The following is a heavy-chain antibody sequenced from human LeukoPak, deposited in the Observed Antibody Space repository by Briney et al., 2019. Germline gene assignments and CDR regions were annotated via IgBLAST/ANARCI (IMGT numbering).Heavy chain of an antibody. Sequence: SETLSLTCAVYGGSFSGYYWSWIRQPPGKGLEWIGEINHSGSTNYNPSLKSRVTISVDTSKNQFSLKLSSVTATDTAVYYCARGLRIRRFDPWGQGTLVTVSS. CDR1: GGSFSGYY. CDR2: INHSGST. V-gene: IGHV4-34*01. CDR3: ARGLRIRRFDP. D-gene: IGHD2/OR15-2a*01. J-gene: IGHJ5*02.